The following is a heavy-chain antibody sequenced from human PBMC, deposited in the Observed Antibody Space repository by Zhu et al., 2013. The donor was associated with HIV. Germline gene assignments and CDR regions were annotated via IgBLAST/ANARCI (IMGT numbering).Heavy chain of an antibody. J-gene: IGHJ6*02. Sequence: QVQLVQSGAEVKKPGSSVKVSCKASGGTFSSYAISWVRQAPGQGLEWMGGIIPIFGTANYAQKFQGRVTITADESTSTAYMELSSLRSEDTAVYYCARGTGKLLLRYYYYYGMDVWGQGTTVTVSS. CDR2: IIPIFGTA. CDR1: GGTFSSYA. V-gene: IGHV1-69*01. CDR3: ARGTGKLLLRYYYYYGMDV. D-gene: IGHD2-2*01.